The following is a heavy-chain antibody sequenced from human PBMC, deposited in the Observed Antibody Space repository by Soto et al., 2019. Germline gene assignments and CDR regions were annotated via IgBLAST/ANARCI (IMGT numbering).Heavy chain of an antibody. Sequence: SETLCVTCTVSGGSISGYYWSWIRKKPGKGLEWIGYIYYSGSTNYNPSLKSRVTISVDTSKNQFSLKLSSVTAADTAVYYCARQGPAWSGYYPARTYYYYYYMDVWGKGTTVTVSS. CDR2: IYYSGST. CDR1: GGSISGYY. J-gene: IGHJ6*03. D-gene: IGHD3-3*01. V-gene: IGHV4-59*08. CDR3: ARQGPAWSGYYPARTYYYYYYMDV.